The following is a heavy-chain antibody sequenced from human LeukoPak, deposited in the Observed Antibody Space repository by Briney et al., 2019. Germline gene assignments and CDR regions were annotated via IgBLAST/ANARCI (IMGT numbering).Heavy chain of an antibody. Sequence: SETLCLTCTVSGGSISSYYWSWIRQPPGKGLKWIGYIYYSGSTNYNPSLKSRVTISVDTSKNQFTLKLSSVTAADTAVYYCARSTGWLNGHWGQGTLVTVSS. J-gene: IGHJ4*02. D-gene: IGHD2-8*02. CDR3: ARSTGWLNGH. CDR2: IYYSGST. CDR1: GGSISSYY. V-gene: IGHV4-59*01.